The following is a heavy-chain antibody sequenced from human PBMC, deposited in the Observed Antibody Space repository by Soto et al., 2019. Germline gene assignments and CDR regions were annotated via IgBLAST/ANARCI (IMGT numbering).Heavy chain of an antibody. CDR1: GFSVRSTYF. CDR3: GRDLTSNANCIDP. V-gene: IGHV4-38-2*02. CDR2: VHHDGTA. Sequence: SETLSLTCVVSGFSVRSTYFWGWIRQPPGKGLEWIGSVHHDGTAYSSPSVLGRVSMSVDRSKHQFSLRLTSVTAADTAVYFCGRDLTSNANCIDPWGQGTLVTVSS. D-gene: IGHD2-2*01. J-gene: IGHJ5*02.